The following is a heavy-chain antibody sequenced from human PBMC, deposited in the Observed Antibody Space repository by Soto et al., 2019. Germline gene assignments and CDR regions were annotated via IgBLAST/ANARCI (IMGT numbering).Heavy chain of an antibody. J-gene: IGHJ4*02. V-gene: IGHV3-33*01. CDR1: GFTFSSYG. Sequence: GGSLRLSCAASGFTFSSYGMHWVRQAPGKGLEWVAVIWYDGSNKYYADSVKGRFTISRDNSKNTLYLQMNSLRAEDTAVYYCATGYSGYEDYFDYWGQGTLVTVSS. CDR3: ATGYSGYEDYFDY. D-gene: IGHD5-12*01. CDR2: IWYDGSNK.